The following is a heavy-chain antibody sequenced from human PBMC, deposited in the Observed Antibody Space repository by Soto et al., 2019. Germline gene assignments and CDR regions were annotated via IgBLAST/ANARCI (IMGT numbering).Heavy chain of an antibody. D-gene: IGHD1-1*01. Sequence: QVHLVQSGAEVKKPGASVKVSCKGSGYDFTTYGITWVRQAPGQGLELLAWISAHNGNTDYAQKLQVRVTVTRDTSTSTAYMELRSLRSDDTAVYYCARGRYGDYWGQGALVTVSS. CDR3: ARGRYGDY. CDR2: ISAHNGNT. J-gene: IGHJ4*02. V-gene: IGHV1-18*01. CDR1: GYDFTTYG.